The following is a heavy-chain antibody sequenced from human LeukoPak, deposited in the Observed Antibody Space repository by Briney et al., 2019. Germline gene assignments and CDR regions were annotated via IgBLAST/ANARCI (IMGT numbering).Heavy chain of an antibody. CDR3: ARVLRYFDWLSRSTWFDP. V-gene: IGHV1-2*02. J-gene: IGHJ5*02. Sequence: ASLKVSCKASGYTFTGYYMHWVRQAPGQGLEWMGWINPNSGGTNYAQKFQGRVTMTRDTSISTAYMELSRLRSDDTAVYYCARVLRYFDWLSRSTWFDPWGQGTLVTVSS. CDR2: INPNSGGT. D-gene: IGHD3-9*01. CDR1: GYTFTGYY.